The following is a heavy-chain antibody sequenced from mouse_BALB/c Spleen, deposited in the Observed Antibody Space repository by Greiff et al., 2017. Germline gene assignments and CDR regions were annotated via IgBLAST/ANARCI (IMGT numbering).Heavy chain of an antibody. CDR2: ISYSGST. J-gene: IGHJ4*01. D-gene: IGHD2-4*01. Sequence: ESGPSLVKPSQTLSLTCSVTGDSITSGYWNWIRKFPGNKLEYMGYISYSGSTYYNPSLKSRISITRDTSKNQYYLQLNSVTTEDTATYYCARTYYDYDGYAMDYWGQGTSVTVSS. V-gene: IGHV3-8*02. CDR1: GDSITSGY. CDR3: ARTYYDYDGYAMDY.